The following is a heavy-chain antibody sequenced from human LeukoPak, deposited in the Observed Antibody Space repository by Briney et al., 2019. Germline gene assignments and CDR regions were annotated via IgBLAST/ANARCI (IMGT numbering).Heavy chain of an antibody. CDR2: INPNSGGT. V-gene: IGHV1-2*02. CDR3: ARALRRIAAAGTPIFQH. J-gene: IGHJ1*01. D-gene: IGHD6-13*01. Sequence: ASVKVSCKASGYTFTGYYMHWVRQAPGQGLEWMGWINPNSGGTNYAQKFQGRVTMTRDASISTAYMELSRLRSDDTAVYYCARALRRIAAAGTPIFQHWGQGTLVTVSS. CDR1: GYTFTGYY.